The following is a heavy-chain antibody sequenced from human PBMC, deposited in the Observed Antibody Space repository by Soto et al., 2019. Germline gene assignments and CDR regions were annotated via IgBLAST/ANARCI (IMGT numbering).Heavy chain of an antibody. V-gene: IGHV3-30*18. CDR3: ANGSDSSGYYYGIEDY. CDR1: GFTFSSYG. CDR2: ISYDGSNK. D-gene: IGHD3-22*01. Sequence: PGGSLRLSCAASGFTFSSYGMHWVRQAPGKGLEWVAVISYDGSNKYYADSVKGRFTISRDNSKNTLYLQMNSLRAEDTAVYYCANGSDSSGYYYGIEDYWGQGALVTVYS. J-gene: IGHJ4*02.